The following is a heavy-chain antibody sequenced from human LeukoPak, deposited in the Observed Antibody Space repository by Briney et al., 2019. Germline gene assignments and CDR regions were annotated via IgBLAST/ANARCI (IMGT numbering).Heavy chain of an antibody. J-gene: IGHJ4*02. D-gene: IGHD6-13*01. CDR2: ISSSGSTI. CDR3: ARATGGSSWLLDY. CDR1: GFALSDYY. Sequence: PGGSLRLSCAASGFALSDYYVSWIRQAPGKELEWVSYISSSGSTIYYADSVKGRFTISRDNAKNSLYLQMNSLRAEDTAVYYCARATGGSSWLLDYWGQGTLVTVSS. V-gene: IGHV3-11*01.